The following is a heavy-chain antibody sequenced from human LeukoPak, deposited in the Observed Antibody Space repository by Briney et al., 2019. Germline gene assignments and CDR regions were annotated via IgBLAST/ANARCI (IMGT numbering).Heavy chain of an antibody. CDR3: VKDRTGTYTLDY. V-gene: IGHV3-30-3*01. J-gene: IGHJ4*02. D-gene: IGHD3-10*01. Sequence: GGSLRLSCAATGFTFSSYAIHWGRQAPGKGLEWVAFISDDGSRQHYADSVKGRFTISRDNSKNTLNLQMNSLRAEDTAVYYCVKDRTGTYTLDYWGQGTLVTVSS. CDR1: GFTFSSYA. CDR2: ISDDGSRQ.